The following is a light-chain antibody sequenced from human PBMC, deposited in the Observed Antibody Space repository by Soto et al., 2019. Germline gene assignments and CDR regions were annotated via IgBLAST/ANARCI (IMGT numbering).Light chain of an antibody. Sequence: SYVLTQPPSVSVAPGQTARITCGGNKIGTKSVHWYQQKPGQAPVLVVFDDSDRPSGIPERFSGSNSGNTATLTISRVEAGDEADYYCQVWDSSTDQNVVFGGGTKVTVL. J-gene: IGLJ2*01. V-gene: IGLV3-21*02. CDR1: KIGTKS. CDR3: QVWDSSTDQNVV. CDR2: DDS.